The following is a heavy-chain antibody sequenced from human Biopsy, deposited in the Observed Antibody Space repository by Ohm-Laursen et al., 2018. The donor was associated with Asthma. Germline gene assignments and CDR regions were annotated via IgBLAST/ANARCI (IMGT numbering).Heavy chain of an antibody. D-gene: IGHD4-17*01. V-gene: IGHV4-30-4*01. J-gene: IGHJ6*02. Sequence: SQTLSLTWTVGGAYIGSRDHHWSWIRQSPGTGLEWIGFVFWSGTTRYNRSLERRLSISIDTTRNEFSMTLRSVTAADTAVYFCARVASYGDLYFGIDVWGPGTTVSVS. CDR1: GAYIGSRDHH. CDR3: ARVASYGDLYFGIDV. CDR2: VFWSGTT.